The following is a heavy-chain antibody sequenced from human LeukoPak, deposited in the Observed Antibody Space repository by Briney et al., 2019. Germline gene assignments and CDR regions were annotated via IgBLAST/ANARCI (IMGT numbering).Heavy chain of an antibody. CDR3: ARSSGYYFDY. D-gene: IGHD3-22*01. CDR2: ISSSSAYI. CDR1: GFTFSSYS. Sequence: PGGSLRLSCAASGFTFSSYSMNWVRQAPGKGLDWVSFISSSSAYIYYADSVKGRFTISRDNAKNSLYLQMSSLRAEDTAVYYCARSSGYYFDYWGQGTLVTVSS. J-gene: IGHJ4*02. V-gene: IGHV3-21*01.